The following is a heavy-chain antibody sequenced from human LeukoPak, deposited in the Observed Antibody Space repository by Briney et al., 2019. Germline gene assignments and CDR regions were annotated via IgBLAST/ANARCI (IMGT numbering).Heavy chain of an antibody. CDR1: GGSFSGYY. CDR2: IYHSGST. V-gene: IGHV4-30-2*01. J-gene: IGHJ4*02. D-gene: IGHD3-3*01. CDR3: ARAIDYDFWSGYYPRYFDY. Sequence: TSETLSLTCAVYGGSFSGYYWSWIRQPPGKGLEWIGYIYHSGSTYYNPSLKSRVTISVDRSKNQFSLKLSSVTAADTAVYYCARAIDYDFWSGYYPRYFDYWGQGTLVTVSS.